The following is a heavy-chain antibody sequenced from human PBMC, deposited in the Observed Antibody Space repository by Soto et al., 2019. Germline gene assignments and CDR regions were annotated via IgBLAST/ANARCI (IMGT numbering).Heavy chain of an antibody. D-gene: IGHD5-18*01. J-gene: IGHJ4*02. CDR3: ASGIQLWLRRINDGYSG. V-gene: IGHV1-69*12. Sequence: QVQLVQSGAEVKKPESSVKVSCKAPGGTFSTYAISWVRQAPGQGLEWMGGIIPMFGTANYAQRFQDRVTITAAESTHTVYMELSSLRSEDTAVYFCASGIQLWLRRINDGYSGWGQGTLVTVSS. CDR1: GGTFSTYA. CDR2: IIPMFGTA.